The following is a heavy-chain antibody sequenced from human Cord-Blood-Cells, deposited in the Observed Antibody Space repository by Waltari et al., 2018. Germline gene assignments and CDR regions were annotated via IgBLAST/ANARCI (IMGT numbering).Heavy chain of an antibody. Sequence: QVQLQESGPGLVKPSETLSLTCTVSGGSISSYYRSWIRQPPGKGLEWIGYIYYSGSTSYNPYLKSRVTISVDTSKNQCSLKLSSVTAADTAVYYCARAITGTTFDYWGQGTLVTVSS. CDR2: IYYSGST. D-gene: IGHD1-7*01. J-gene: IGHJ4*02. CDR1: GGSISSYY. CDR3: ARAITGTTFDY. V-gene: IGHV4-59*01.